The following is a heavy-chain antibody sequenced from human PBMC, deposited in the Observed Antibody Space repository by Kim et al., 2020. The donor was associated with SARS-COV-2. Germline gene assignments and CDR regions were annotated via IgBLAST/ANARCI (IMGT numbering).Heavy chain of an antibody. Sequence: ANYAQKFQGRVTITADESTSTAYMELSSLRSEDTAVYYCARDNYYDSSGYWGQGTLVTVSS. CDR2: A. D-gene: IGHD3-22*01. CDR3: ARDNYYDSSGY. J-gene: IGHJ4*02. V-gene: IGHV1-69*01.